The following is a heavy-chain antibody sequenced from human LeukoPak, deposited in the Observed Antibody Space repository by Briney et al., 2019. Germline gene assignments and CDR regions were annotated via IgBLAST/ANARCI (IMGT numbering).Heavy chain of an antibody. CDR1: GGTFSSYA. V-gene: IGHV1-69*01. D-gene: IGHD4-23*01. CDR3: ATDYGGNSVKDAFDI. J-gene: IGHJ3*02. CDR2: IIPIFGTA. Sequence: GSSVKVSCKASGGTFSSYAICWVRQAPGQGLEWMGGIIPIFGTANYAQKFQGRVTITADESTSTAYMELSSLRSEDTAVYYCATDYGGNSVKDAFDIWGQGTMVTVSS.